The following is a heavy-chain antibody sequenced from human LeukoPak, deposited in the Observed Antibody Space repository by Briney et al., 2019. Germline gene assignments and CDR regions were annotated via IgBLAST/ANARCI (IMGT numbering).Heavy chain of an antibody. Sequence: GGSLRLSCAASGFTVSSKSMSWVRQAPGKGLEWVSVIYSGGSTYYADSVKGRFTISRDNSKNTLYLQMNSLRAEDTAVYYCARDSKVGDYYDSSGYFGYWGQGTLVTVSS. D-gene: IGHD3-22*01. CDR3: ARDSKVGDYYDSSGYFGY. J-gene: IGHJ4*02. CDR1: GFTVSSKS. CDR2: IYSGGST. V-gene: IGHV3-66*01.